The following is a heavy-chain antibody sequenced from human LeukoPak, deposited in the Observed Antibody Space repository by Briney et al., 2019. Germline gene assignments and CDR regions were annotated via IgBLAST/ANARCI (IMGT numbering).Heavy chain of an antibody. CDR2: MSPHSGDT. J-gene: IGHJ5*02. CDR1: GYLFTTYT. CDR3: ATLRSKKGGSYFDP. D-gene: IGHD1-26*01. Sequence: ASVKVSCKASGYLFTTYTFNWVRQASGQGPEWMGWMSPHSGDTSYAQKFQGRVTMTRNTSINTAYMELSSLRSEDTAVYYCATLRSKKGGSYFDPWGQGTLVTVSS. V-gene: IGHV1-8*01.